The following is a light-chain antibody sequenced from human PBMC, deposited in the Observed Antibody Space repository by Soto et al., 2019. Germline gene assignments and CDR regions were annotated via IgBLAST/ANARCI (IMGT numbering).Light chain of an antibody. CDR1: ESVDFH. J-gene: IGKJ5*01. CDR2: DAS. V-gene: IGKV3-11*01. Sequence: VLTQSPATLSLSPGKRATLSCRASESVDFHLAWYQQKPGQAPRLLIYDASVRATGTPARFSGSGSGTAFTLTISSLEPEDFALYYYQQRSTWPTFGQGTRLEIK. CDR3: QQRSTWPT.